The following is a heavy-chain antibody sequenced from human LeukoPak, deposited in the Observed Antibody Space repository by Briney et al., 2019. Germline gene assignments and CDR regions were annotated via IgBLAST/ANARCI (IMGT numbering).Heavy chain of an antibody. CDR1: GGTFSSYA. D-gene: IGHD1-26*01. CDR3: ARSPYSGSYPQNYYYYYYMDV. V-gene: IGHV1-69*04. J-gene: IGHJ6*03. CDR2: IIPILGIA. Sequence: VASVKVSCKASGGTFSSYAISWVRQAPGQGLEWMGRIIPILGIANYAQKFQGRVTITADKSTSTAYMELSSLRSEDTAVYYCARSPYSGSYPQNYYYYYYMDVWGKGTTVTVSS.